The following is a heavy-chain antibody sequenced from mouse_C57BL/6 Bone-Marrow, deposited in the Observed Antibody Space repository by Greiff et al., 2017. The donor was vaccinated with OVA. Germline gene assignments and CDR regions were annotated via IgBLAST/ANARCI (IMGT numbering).Heavy chain of an antibody. V-gene: IGHV5-6*01. CDR3: ARDSSGPAY. D-gene: IGHD3-2*02. CDR2: ISSGGSYT. Sequence: EVMLVESGGDLVKPGGSLKLSCAASGFTFSSYGMSWVRQTPDKRLEWVATISSGGSYTYYPDSVKGRFTISRDNAKNTLYLQRSSLKSEDTAMYYCARDSSGPAYWGQGTTLTVSS. CDR1: GFTFSSYG. J-gene: IGHJ2*01.